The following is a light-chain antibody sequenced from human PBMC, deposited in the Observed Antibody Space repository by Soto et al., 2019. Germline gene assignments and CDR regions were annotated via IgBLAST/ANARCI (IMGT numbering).Light chain of an antibody. CDR2: QNS. J-gene: IGLJ2*01. CDR1: KLGDKY. CDR3: QAWGSSTVV. V-gene: IGLV3-1*01. Sequence: SYELTQPPSVSVSPGQTASITCSGDKLGDKYACWYQQKPGQSPVLVIYQNSKRPSGIPERFSGSNSGNTATLTISGTQAMDEADYYCQAWGSSTVVFGGGTKFTVL.